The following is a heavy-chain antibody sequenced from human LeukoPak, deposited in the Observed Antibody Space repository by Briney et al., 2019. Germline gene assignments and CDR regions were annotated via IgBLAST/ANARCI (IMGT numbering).Heavy chain of an antibody. J-gene: IGHJ4*02. CDR1: GPDFTTHW. Sequence: GGSLRLSCAASGPDFTTHWMSWVRQPPGKGLEWVANTKQDGSERYYVDAVKGRFTTSRDNAKNSVFLQMDSLRVEDTAVYYCGRGGRRHGGNAYTGGPDYWGQGTLVTV. V-gene: IGHV3-7*01. CDR2: TKQDGSER. CDR3: GRGGRRHGGNAYTGGPDY. D-gene: IGHD3-16*01.